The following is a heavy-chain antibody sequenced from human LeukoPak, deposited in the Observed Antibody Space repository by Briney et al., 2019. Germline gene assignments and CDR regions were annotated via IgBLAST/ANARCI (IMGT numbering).Heavy chain of an antibody. J-gene: IGHJ3*02. CDR3: AKGVSIYYGSGDAFDI. Sequence: PGGSLRLSCAASGFTFSSYAMSWVRQAPGKGLERVPAISGSGGSTYYADSVKGRFTISRDNSKNTLYLQMNSLRAEDTAVYYCAKGVSIYYGSGDAFDIWGQGTMVTVSS. V-gene: IGHV3-23*01. D-gene: IGHD3-10*01. CDR1: GFTFSSYA. CDR2: ISGSGGST.